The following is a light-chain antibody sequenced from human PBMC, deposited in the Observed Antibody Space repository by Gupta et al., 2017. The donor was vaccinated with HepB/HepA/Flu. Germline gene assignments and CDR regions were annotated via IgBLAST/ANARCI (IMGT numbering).Light chain of an antibody. CDR3: ATWDASLNGVV. CDR1: SSNIGSNT. J-gene: IGLJ2*01. Sequence: QSVLTHPPSPSGTPGQRVTISCSGSSSNIGSNTVNWYQQLPGTAPKLLIYSNEKRPSVVPDRFSGSESGTSASLAISGLQSEDEADYYCATWDASLNGVVFGGGTKLTVL. V-gene: IGLV1-44*01. CDR2: SNE.